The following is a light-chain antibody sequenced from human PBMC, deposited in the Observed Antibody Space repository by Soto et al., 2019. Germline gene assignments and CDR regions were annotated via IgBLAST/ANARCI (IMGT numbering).Light chain of an antibody. CDR3: CSYSISTAYL. Sequence: QSVLTQPASVSGSPGQSITISCTGTISDVGTYNLVSWFQQHPGKAPKLMIFEVSERPSGVSNRFSGSKSGNAASLTISGLQAEDEADYYCCSYSISTAYLFGTGTKVTVL. CDR1: ISDVGTYNL. CDR2: EVS. V-gene: IGLV2-23*02. J-gene: IGLJ1*01.